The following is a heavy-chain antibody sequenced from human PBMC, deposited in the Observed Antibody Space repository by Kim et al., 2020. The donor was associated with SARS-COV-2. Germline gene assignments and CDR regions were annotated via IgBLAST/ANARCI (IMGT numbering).Heavy chain of an antibody. J-gene: IGHJ4*02. CDR3: ATDVDWSSSWSATGRARGDY. CDR1: GYTFTTYG. V-gene: IGHV1-18*04. CDR2: ISAYNGNT. Sequence: ASVKVSCKASGYTFTTYGVSWVRQAPGQGLEWMGWISAYNGNTNYEQKLQGRVTMTADTSTSTAYMELRSLRSDDTAVYYCATDVDWSSSWSATGRARGDYWGQGTLVTVSS. D-gene: IGHD6-13*01.